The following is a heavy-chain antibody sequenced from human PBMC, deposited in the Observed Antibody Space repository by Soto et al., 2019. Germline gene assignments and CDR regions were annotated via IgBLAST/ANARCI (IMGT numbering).Heavy chain of an antibody. CDR2: ISSSSSYI. D-gene: IGHD3-22*01. V-gene: IGHV3-21*01. CDR3: ARDYYYDSSGYYAGFDY. CDR1: GFTFSSYS. J-gene: IGHJ4*02. Sequence: LRLSCAASGFTFSSYSMNWVRQAPGKGLEWVSSISSSSSYIYYADSVKGRFTISRDNAKNSLYLQMNSLRAEDTAVYYCARDYYYDSSGYYAGFDYWGQGTLVTVS.